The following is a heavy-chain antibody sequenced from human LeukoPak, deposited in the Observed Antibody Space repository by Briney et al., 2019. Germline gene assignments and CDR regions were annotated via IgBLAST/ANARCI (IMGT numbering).Heavy chain of an antibody. CDR1: GFTVSTNY. V-gene: IGHV3-53*01. D-gene: IGHD3-10*01. Sequence: PGGSLRLSCAASGFTVSTNYMGWVRQAPGKGLEWVSVIYRDGTIYYADSVKGRFTISRDNAKNSLYLQMNSLRVEDTATYYCAKVAHYYYGSESYYFFEHWGQGTPVTASS. J-gene: IGHJ4*02. CDR3: AKVAHYYYGSESYYFFEH. CDR2: IYRDGTI.